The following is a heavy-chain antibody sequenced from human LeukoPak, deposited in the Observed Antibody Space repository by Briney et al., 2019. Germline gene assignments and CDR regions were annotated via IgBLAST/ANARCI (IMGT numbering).Heavy chain of an antibody. V-gene: IGHV4-59*01. CDR2: LYYSGST. J-gene: IGHJ4*02. D-gene: IGHD5-24*01. CDR3: ARVPRDGYNFDY. Sequence: PSETLSLTCTVSGGSISSYYWSWIRQPPGKVLEWIGYLYYSGSTNYNPSLKSRVTMSVDTSKNQVSLKLSSVTAADTAVYYCARVPRDGYNFDYWGQGTLVTVSS. CDR1: GGSISSYY.